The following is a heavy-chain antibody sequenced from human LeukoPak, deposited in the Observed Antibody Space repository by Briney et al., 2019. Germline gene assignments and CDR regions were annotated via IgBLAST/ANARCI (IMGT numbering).Heavy chain of an antibody. CDR3: ARDKKGMVRGVIGFEENFYYYYYMDV. CDR1: GCTFNSYA. D-gene: IGHD3-10*01. CDR2: CIPIFGTA. J-gene: IGHJ6*03. Sequence: SVTVPSKASGCTFNSYAIRWVRQAPGQGLEWRGGCIPIFGTANFAQKVQGRVTITADESTSTAYMVLSSLRSEDTVVYYCARDKKGMVRGVIGFEENFYYYYYMDVGGKGTTVTISS. V-gene: IGHV1-69*13.